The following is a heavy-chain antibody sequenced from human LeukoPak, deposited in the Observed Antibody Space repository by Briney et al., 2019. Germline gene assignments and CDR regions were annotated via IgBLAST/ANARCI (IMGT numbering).Heavy chain of an antibody. Sequence: PGGSPRLSCAASGFTLSIYSMNWVRQAPGKGLEWVSYISSSGSTIYYADSVKGRFTISRDNAKNSLYLQMDSLRAEDTAVYYCARDLPYCGGDCLTFDYWGQGTLVTVSS. V-gene: IGHV3-48*01. D-gene: IGHD2-21*01. J-gene: IGHJ4*02. CDR1: GFTLSIYS. CDR3: ARDLPYCGGDCLTFDY. CDR2: ISSSGSTI.